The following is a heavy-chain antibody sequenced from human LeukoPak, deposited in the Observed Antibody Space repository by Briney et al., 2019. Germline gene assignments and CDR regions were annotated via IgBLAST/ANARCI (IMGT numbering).Heavy chain of an antibody. V-gene: IGHV3-23*01. CDR2: LSGRGGST. CDR1: GFAFTNYG. CDR3: AKSMVRGAGADY. D-gene: IGHD3-10*01. Sequence: GGSLRLSCAASGFAFTNYGMNWVRQAPGKGLEWVSGLSGRGGSTYYADSVKGRFTISRDNSKNTLYLQMNSLRAEDTAVYYCAKSMVRGAGADYWGQGTLVTVSS. J-gene: IGHJ4*02.